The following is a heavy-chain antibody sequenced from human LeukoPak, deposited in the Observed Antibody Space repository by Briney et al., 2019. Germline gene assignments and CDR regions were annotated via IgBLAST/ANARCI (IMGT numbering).Heavy chain of an antibody. D-gene: IGHD1-26*01. Sequence: QPGGSLRLSCAASGLTFSTYAMAWVRQAPGKGLEWVSAISGGGGVTYYADSVKGRFTISRDNSKNTLYLQMNGLRVEDTAVYYCVKDLGEWESGYWGQGTLVIVSS. J-gene: IGHJ4*02. CDR3: VKDLGEWESGY. V-gene: IGHV3-23*01. CDR2: ISGGGGVT. CDR1: GLTFSTYA.